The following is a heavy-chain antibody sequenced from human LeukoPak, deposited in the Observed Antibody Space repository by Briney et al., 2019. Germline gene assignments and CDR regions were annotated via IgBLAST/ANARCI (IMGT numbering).Heavy chain of an antibody. CDR3: ARGTRGSYSSIHD. D-gene: IGHD1-26*01. V-gene: IGHV1-2*02. J-gene: IGHJ4*02. CDR1: GYTFSDYY. Sequence: ASVKVSCKASGYTFSDYYIHWVRQAPGQGLEWVGWINPNSGGTDSAQKLQGRVTMTRNTSISATYMELRTLTSDDTAVYYCARGTRGSYSSIHDWGQGTLVTVSS. CDR2: INPNSGGT.